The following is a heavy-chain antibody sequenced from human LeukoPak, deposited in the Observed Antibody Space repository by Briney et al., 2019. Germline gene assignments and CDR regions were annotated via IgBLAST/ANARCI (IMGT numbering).Heavy chain of an antibody. CDR3: ARGPAVRGVPYNWFDP. CDR1: GGSFSGYY. CDR2: INHSGST. V-gene: IGHV4-34*01. D-gene: IGHD3-10*01. J-gene: IGHJ5*02. Sequence: PSETLSLTCAVYGGSFSGYYWSWIRQPPGKGLKWIGEINHSGSTNYNPSLKSRVTISVDTSKNQFSLKLSSVTAADTAVYYCARGPAVRGVPYNWFDPWGQGTLVTVSS.